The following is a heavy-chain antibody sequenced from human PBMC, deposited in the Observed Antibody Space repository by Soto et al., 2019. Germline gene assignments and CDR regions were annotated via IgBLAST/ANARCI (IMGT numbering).Heavy chain of an antibody. V-gene: IGHV5-10-1*01. CDR2: FVLSDSST. Sequence: ESLKIASKGSGNSFTSYWIGCSHQMPGKGLELMGSFVLSDSSTPYSSSFQGHITVSADKSISTAYLQWSSLKASDTAMYYCARRDSGYDISPDYWAPGTLVPVSS. D-gene: IGHD5-12*01. CDR3: ARRDSGYDISPDY. J-gene: IGHJ4*02. CDR1: GNSFTSYW.